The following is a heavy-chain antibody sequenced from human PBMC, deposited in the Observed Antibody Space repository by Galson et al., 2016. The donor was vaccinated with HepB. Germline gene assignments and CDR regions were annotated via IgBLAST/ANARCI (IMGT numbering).Heavy chain of an antibody. CDR1: PNSITNFY. CDR3: ALYFPGPIDAFYV. CDR2: IYYNGNT. V-gene: IGHV4-59*12. J-gene: IGHJ3*01. Sequence: SETLSLTCAASPNSITNFYFAWMRQSPGKGLEWVGHIYYNGNTNYNPSLKSRVAISVDLSMDQIPRRLSAVTAADTAVYFCALYFPGPIDAFYVWGPGTMVIVSS. D-gene: IGHD2-8*02.